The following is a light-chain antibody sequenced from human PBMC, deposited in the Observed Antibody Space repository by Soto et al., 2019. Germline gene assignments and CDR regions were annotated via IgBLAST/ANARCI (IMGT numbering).Light chain of an antibody. V-gene: IGKV3-15*01. J-gene: IGKJ1*01. Sequence: MELYVAAVSVKKGDRTTLSCRASQSVSSNLAWYQQKPGQAPRLLIFGASTRATGLPSRFSGSGSGTEFTLTISSLQSEDFAVYFCQQYNIWPPTFCQGTNV. CDR3: QQYNIWPPT. CDR2: GAS. CDR1: QSVSSN.